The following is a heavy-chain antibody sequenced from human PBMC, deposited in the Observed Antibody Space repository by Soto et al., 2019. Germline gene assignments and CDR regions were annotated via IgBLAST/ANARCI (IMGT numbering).Heavy chain of an antibody. CDR2: IDPSDSYT. CDR1: GYSFTSYW. V-gene: IGHV5-10-1*01. Sequence: GESLKISCKGSGYSFTSYWISWVRQMPGKGLECMGRIDPSDSYTNYSPSFQGHVTISADKSISTAYLQWSSLKASDTAMYYCARHIVVVPAALSAGYYYGMDVWGQGTTVTVSS. CDR3: ARHIVVVPAALSAGYYYGMDV. J-gene: IGHJ6*02. D-gene: IGHD2-2*01.